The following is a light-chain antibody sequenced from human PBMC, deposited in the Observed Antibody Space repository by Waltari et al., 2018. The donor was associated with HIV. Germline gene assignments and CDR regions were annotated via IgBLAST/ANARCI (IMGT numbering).Light chain of an antibody. CDR1: QDISRY. J-gene: IGKJ1*01. V-gene: IGKV1-8*01. CDR2: AAS. CDR3: QQYYGLPPT. Sequence: AIRMTQSPSSFSASTGDRVTITCRASQDISRYLAWYQQKAGEAPKLLMDAASTLQSGVPSRFIGSGSGTDFTLTITRLQSEDFATYYCQQYYGLPPTFGQGTKVEIK.